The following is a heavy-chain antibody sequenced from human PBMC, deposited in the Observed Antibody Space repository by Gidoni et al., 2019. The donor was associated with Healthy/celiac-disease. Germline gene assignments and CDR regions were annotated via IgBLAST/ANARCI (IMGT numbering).Heavy chain of an antibody. CDR1: GFTFSSYA. Sequence: EVQLLESGGGLVQPGGSLSLSCAASGFTFSSYAMRWGRQAPGKGLEWVSAISGSGGSTYYADSVKGRFTISRDNSKNTLYLQMNSLRAEDTAVYYCAKGGNQAARQGLSYYYYYMDVWGKGTTVTVSS. D-gene: IGHD6-6*01. CDR3: AKGGNQAARQGLSYYYYYMDV. J-gene: IGHJ6*03. CDR2: ISGSGGST. V-gene: IGHV3-23*01.